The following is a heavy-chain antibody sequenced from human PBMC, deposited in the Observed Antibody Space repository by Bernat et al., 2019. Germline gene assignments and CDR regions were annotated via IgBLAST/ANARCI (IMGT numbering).Heavy chain of an antibody. CDR3: ARTSSASNWLDP. D-gene: IGHD6-6*01. V-gene: IGHV1-3*01. CDR1: GYTFTTYF. CDR2: IHAGNGGT. Sequence: QVQLVQSGPEVKKPGASVLVSCKASGYTFTTYFIHWVRQAPGQGLEWMGYIHAGNGGTKYSENFPGRLTINRDTAASRGVMELSSLTSEDTAVYYCARTSSASNWLDPWGQGTLVTVSS. J-gene: IGHJ5*02.